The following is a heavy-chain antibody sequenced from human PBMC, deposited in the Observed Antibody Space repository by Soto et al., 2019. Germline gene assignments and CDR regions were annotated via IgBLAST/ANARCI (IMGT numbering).Heavy chain of an antibody. CDR3: ARDREGVGAGLF. CDR1: GFTFSSYS. D-gene: IGHD1-26*01. Sequence: EVQLVESGGGLVKPGGSLRISCAASGFTFSSYSMNWVRQAPGKGLEWVSSISSSSYIYYADSVKGRFTISRDNAKNSLYLQMNSLRAEDTAVYYCARDREGVGAGLFWGQGTMVTVSS. V-gene: IGHV3-21*01. J-gene: IGHJ3*01. CDR2: ISSSSYI.